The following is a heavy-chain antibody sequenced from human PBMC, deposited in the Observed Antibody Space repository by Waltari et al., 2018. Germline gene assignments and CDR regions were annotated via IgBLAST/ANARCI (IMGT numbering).Heavy chain of an antibody. CDR3: ASRYYFDY. CDR1: GFTFSRYW. CDR2: IKQDGSEK. J-gene: IGHJ4*02. Sequence: EVQLVESGGGLVQPGGSLRLSCAASGFTFSRYWMSWVRQAPGKGLEGVANIKQDGSEKYYVDSVKGRFTISRDNAKNSLFLQMNSLRAEDTAVYYCASRYYFDYWGLGTLVTVSS. V-gene: IGHV3-7*01.